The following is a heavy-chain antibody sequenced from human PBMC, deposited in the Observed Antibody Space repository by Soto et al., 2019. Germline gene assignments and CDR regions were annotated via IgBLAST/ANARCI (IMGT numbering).Heavy chain of an antibody. CDR3: VMVDNYVTPTPQDV. Sequence: QVRLVQSGDEVKKPGASVKVSCKASGYIFVNYGIAWVRQAPRQGLEWMGWISPYTGNTHSASKVQGRLTMTTDTXXSTAYMDLGSLTSDDTAVYYCVMVDNYVTPTPQDVWGQGTTVTVSS. D-gene: IGHD3-16*01. V-gene: IGHV1-18*01. J-gene: IGHJ6*02. CDR1: GYIFVNYG. CDR2: ISPYTGNT.